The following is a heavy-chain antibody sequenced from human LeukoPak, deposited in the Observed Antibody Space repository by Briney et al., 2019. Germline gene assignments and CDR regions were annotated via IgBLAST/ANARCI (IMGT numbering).Heavy chain of an antibody. CDR2: IYYSGST. Sequence: SETLSLTCTVSGGSISSYYWSWIRQPPGKGLEWIGYIYYSGSTNYNPSLKSRVTISVDTSKNQFSLKLSSVTAADTAVYCCARDGGVWSDYFDYWGQGTLVTVSS. CDR1: GGSISSYY. V-gene: IGHV4-59*01. D-gene: IGHD3-16*01. J-gene: IGHJ4*02. CDR3: ARDGGVWSDYFDY.